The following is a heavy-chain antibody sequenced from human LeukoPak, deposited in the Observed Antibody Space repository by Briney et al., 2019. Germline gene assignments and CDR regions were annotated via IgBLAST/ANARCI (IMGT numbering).Heavy chain of an antibody. CDR3: ARSAVPYYYYYMDV. V-gene: IGHV4-59*01. CDR2: IYYNGST. J-gene: IGHJ6*03. Sequence: PSETLSLTCTVSGGSISRYYWSWVRQPPGKGLEWVGYIYYNGSTNYNPSLKSGVTISLEKSKNQFSLKLSSVTAADMAVYYCARSAVPYYYYYMDVWGKGTTVTVSS. CDR1: GGSISRYY. D-gene: IGHD6-6*01.